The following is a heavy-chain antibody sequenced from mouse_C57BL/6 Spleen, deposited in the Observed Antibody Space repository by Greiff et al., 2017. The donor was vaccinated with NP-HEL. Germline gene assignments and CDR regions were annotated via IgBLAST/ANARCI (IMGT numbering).Heavy chain of an antibody. CDR3: ARKGPYYGSSDYAMDY. CDR2: IWSGGST. J-gene: IGHJ4*01. Sequence: VKLMESGPGLVQPSQSLSITCTVSGFSLTSYGVHWVRQSPGKGLEWLGVIWSGGSTDYNAAFISRLSISKDNSKSQVFFKMNSLQADDTAIYYCARKGPYYGSSDYAMDYWGQGTSVTVSS. D-gene: IGHD1-1*01. CDR1: GFSLTSYG. V-gene: IGHV2-2*01.